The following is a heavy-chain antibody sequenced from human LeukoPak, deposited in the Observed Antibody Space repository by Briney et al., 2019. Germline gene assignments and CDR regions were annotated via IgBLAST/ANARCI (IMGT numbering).Heavy chain of an antibody. V-gene: IGHV3-11*04. J-gene: IGHJ6*03. CDR2: ISGSGTII. CDR3: ARRVAAAGSTGLRYIDF. CDR1: GFTFSDYY. D-gene: IGHD6-13*01. Sequence: GGSLRLSCTASGFTFSDYYLSWIRQAPGKGLEWVSYISGSGTIIYDADSVKGRFTISRDNGNNSLYLQMNSLRAEDTAVYYCARRVAAAGSTGLRYIDFWGKGTTVTVSS.